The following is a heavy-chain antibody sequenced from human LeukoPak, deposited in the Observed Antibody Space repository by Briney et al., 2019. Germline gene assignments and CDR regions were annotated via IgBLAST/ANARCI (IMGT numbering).Heavy chain of an antibody. CDR1: GYTFTSYG. CDR3: ARSAAVTNYYYYYLDV. V-gene: IGHV1-2*02. CDR2: INPNSGGT. Sequence: ASVKVSCKASGYTFTSYGISWVRQAPGQGLEWMGWINPNSGGTNCAQKFQGRVTMTRDTSISTAYMELSRLRSDDTAVYYCARSAAVTNYYYYYLDVWGKGTTVTVSS. J-gene: IGHJ6*03. D-gene: IGHD4-17*01.